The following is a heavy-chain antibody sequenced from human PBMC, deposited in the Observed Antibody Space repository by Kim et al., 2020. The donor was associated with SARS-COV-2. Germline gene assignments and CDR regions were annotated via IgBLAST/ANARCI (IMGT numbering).Heavy chain of an antibody. J-gene: IGHJ4*02. Sequence: GGSLRLSCEASGFIFSGFWMSWVRQPPGKGLEWVANIRYDGGEKYYVDSVKGRFTISRDNGKNSMYLQMNSLLVDDTAVYYCATKNNFDHWGQGTLVNVS. CDR1: GFIFSGFW. CDR3: ATKNNFDH. CDR2: IRYDGGEK. V-gene: IGHV3-7*01.